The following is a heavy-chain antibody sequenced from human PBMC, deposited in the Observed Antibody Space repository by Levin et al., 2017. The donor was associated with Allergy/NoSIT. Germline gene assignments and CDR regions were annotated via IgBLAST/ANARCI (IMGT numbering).Heavy chain of an antibody. CDR2: ISAYNGNT. D-gene: IGHD5-18*01. J-gene: IGHJ2*01. V-gene: IGHV1-18*01. CDR1: GYTFTSYG. CDR3: ARDRMSLGYDPSWYFDL. Sequence: ASVKVSCKASGYTFTSYGISWVRQAPGQGLEWMGWISAYNGNTNYAQKLQGRVTMTTDTSTSTAYMELRSLRSDDTAVYYCARDRMSLGYDPSWYFDLWGRGTLVTVSS.